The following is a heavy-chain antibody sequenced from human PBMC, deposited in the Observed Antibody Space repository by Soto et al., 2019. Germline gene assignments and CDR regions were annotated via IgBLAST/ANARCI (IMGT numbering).Heavy chain of an antibody. CDR3: ARDYTRDGYNPPYFDY. J-gene: IGHJ4*02. CDR1: GGSISSGDYY. Sequence: SETLSLTCTVSGGSISSGDYYWSWIRQPPGKGLEWIGYIYYRGSTYYNPSLESRVTISVDTSKNQFSLMLGSVTAADTAVYYCARDYTRDGYNPPYFDYWGQGTLVTVSS. V-gene: IGHV4-30-4*01. CDR2: IYYRGST. D-gene: IGHD5-12*01.